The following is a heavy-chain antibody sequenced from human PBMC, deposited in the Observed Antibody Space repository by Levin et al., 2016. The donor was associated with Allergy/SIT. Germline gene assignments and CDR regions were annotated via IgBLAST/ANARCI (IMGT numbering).Heavy chain of an antibody. J-gene: IGHJ5*02. D-gene: IGHD2-2*01. CDR2: IYYSGTT. Sequence: SETLSLTCSVSGGSISSSNYYWGWIRQPPGKGLEWIGSIYYSGTTFYKPSLMSRVTISIDTSKNQFSLKLTSVTASDTAVYYCMRERESSSDTWGQGTQVTVSS. CDR3: MRERESSSDT. V-gene: IGHV4-39*02. CDR1: GGSISSSNYY.